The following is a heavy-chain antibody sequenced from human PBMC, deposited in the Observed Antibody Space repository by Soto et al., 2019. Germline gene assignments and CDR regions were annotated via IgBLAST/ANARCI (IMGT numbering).Heavy chain of an antibody. CDR3: ATDSGGSPFDH. J-gene: IGHJ5*02. Sequence: PGGSLRLSCAASGFTFSSYGMHWVRQAPGKGLEWVAVIWHDSSNRIYADSVKDRFTISRDNSKNTLYLQMNTLGADDTAVYYCATDSGGSPFDHWGQGTLVTVSS. V-gene: IGHV3-33*01. D-gene: IGHD2-15*01. CDR1: GFTFSSYG. CDR2: IWHDSSNR.